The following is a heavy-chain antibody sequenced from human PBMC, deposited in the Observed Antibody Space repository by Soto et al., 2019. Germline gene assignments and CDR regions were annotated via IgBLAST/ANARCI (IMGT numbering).Heavy chain of an antibody. CDR1: GYSFTSYW. CDR3: AKQALYCSGGSCYPPDAFDI. V-gene: IGHV5-51*03. CDR2: IYPGDSDT. Sequence: EVQLVQSGAEVKKPGESLKISCNGSGYSFTSYWIGWVRQMPGKGLEWMGIIYPGDSDTRYSPSFQGQVTISADKSISTAYLQWSSLKASDTAMYYCAKQALYCSGGSCYPPDAFDIWGQGTMVTVSS. D-gene: IGHD2-15*01. J-gene: IGHJ3*02.